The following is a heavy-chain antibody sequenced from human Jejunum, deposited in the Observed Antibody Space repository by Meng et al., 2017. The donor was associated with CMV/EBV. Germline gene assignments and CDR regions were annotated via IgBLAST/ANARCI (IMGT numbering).Heavy chain of an antibody. J-gene: IGHJ5*02. CDR1: GYTLRSYA. V-gene: IGHV7-4-1*02. CDR3: ARQTKLFTNHFDP. CDR2: LNTNTGNP. D-gene: IGHD1-14*01. Sequence: KASGYTLRSYAMNWVRQAPGQGLEWMGWLNTNTGNPTYSPGFTGRFVFSFDISVNTAYLQINGLKAEDTAIYYCARQTKLFTNHFDPWGQGTLVTVSS.